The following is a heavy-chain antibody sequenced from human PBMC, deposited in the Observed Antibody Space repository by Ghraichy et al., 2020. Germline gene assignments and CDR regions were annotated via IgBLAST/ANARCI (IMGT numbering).Heavy chain of an antibody. D-gene: IGHD6-13*01. CDR3: ARDQQQPFYDYYYGMDV. Sequence: SETLSLTCTVSGGSISSYYWSWIRQPPGKGLEWIGYIYYSGSTNYNPSLKSRVTISVDTSKNQFSLKLSSVTAADTAVYYCARDQQQPFYDYYYGMDVWGQGTTVTVSS. CDR2: IYYSGST. CDR1: GGSISSYY. J-gene: IGHJ6*02. V-gene: IGHV4-59*01.